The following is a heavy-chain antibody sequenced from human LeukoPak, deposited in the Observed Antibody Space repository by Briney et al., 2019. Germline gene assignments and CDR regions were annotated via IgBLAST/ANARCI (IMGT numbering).Heavy chain of an antibody. CDR1: GFTVSSNY. CDR3: ARDQYSYAHAAH. CDR2: IYSGGTT. D-gene: IGHD5-18*01. J-gene: IGHJ4*02. Sequence: GGSLRLSCAASGFTVSSNYMSWVRQAPGKGLEWVSVIYSGGTTYYADSVKGRFTISRDNSKNTLHLQMNSLRAEDAAVYYCARDQYSYAHAAHWGQGTLVTVSS. V-gene: IGHV3-66*01.